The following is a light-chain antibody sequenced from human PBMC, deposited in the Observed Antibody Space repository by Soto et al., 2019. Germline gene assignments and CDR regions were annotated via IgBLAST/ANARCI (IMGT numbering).Light chain of an antibody. V-gene: IGKV3-15*01. CDR1: QSVRDN. J-gene: IGKJ2*01. CDR3: QQSNNWPYT. Sequence: EIVMTHSPATLSVSPGERATLSCRASQSVRDNLAWYQQKPGQAPRLLIYGASTRATGIPARFSGSGSGTEFTLTINRLQSEDFALYFCQQSNNWPYTFGQGTKLEI. CDR2: GAS.